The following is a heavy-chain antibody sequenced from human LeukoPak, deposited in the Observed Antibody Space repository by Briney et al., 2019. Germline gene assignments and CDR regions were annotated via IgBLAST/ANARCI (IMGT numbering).Heavy chain of an antibody. CDR3: ARGGLYAPEYAFDI. Sequence: SETLSLTCTVSGGSISSYYWSWIRQPPGKGLEWIAYILYSGGTNYNPSLKSRVTISVDTSKNQFSLKVSSVTAADTAVYYCARGGLYAPEYAFDIWGQGTMVTVSS. D-gene: IGHD5/OR15-5a*01. J-gene: IGHJ3*02. CDR2: ILYSGGT. V-gene: IGHV4-59*01. CDR1: GGSISSYY.